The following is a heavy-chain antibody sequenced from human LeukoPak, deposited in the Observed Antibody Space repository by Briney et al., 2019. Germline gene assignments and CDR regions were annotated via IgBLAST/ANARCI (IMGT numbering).Heavy chain of an antibody. Sequence: SETLSLTCAVYGGSFSGYYWSWIRQPPGKGLEWIGEINHSGSTNYNPSLKSRVTISVDTSKNQFSLKLSSVTAADTAVYYCARVKVVVAVETRWFDPWGQGTLVTVSS. V-gene: IGHV4-34*01. CDR3: ARVKVVVAVETRWFDP. D-gene: IGHD2-15*01. CDR1: GGSFSGYY. CDR2: INHSGST. J-gene: IGHJ5*02.